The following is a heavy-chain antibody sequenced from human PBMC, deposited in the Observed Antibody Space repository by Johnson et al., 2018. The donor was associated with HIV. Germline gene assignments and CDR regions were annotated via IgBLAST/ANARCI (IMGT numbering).Heavy chain of an antibody. D-gene: IGHD5-24*01. CDR1: GFSISDSA. V-gene: IGHV3-30-3*01. J-gene: IGHJ3*02. CDR2: ISKDGDNE. CDR3: TRDWVEDGYTWGLGFDI. Sequence: QVQLVESGGDVVQPGRSLRLSCLASGFSISDSAIHWVRQAPGKGLESVAVISKDGDNEYYADSVKGRFTVSRDHSKNTLNLQMNSLRPEDTGVYYCTRDWVEDGYTWGLGFDIWGPGTVVTVSS.